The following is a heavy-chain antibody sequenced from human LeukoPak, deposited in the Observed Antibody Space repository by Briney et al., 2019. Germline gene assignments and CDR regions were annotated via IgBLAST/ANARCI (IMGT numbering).Heavy chain of an antibody. CDR2: IYHSGST. D-gene: IGHD3-22*01. Sequence: KPSETLSLTCAVSGGSISSGGYSWSWIRQPPGKGLEWIGYIYHSGSTYYNPSLKSRVTISVDRSKNQFSLKLSSVTAADTAVYYCARTIQHYYDSSGYYSDDAFDIWGQGTMVTVSS. J-gene: IGHJ3*02. CDR1: GGSISSGGYS. CDR3: ARTIQHYYDSSGYYSDDAFDI. V-gene: IGHV4-30-2*01.